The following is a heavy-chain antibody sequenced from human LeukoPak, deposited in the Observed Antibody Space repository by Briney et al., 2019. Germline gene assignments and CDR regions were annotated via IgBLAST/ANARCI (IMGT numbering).Heavy chain of an antibody. Sequence: SVKASCKASGGTFISYAISWVRQAPGQGLEWMGRIIPILGIANYAQKFQGRVTITADKSTSTAYMELSSLRSEDTAVYYCARDKYYYGSGSYYYYYYGMDVWGQGTTVTVSS. V-gene: IGHV1-69*04. J-gene: IGHJ6*02. CDR2: IIPILGIA. CDR3: ARDKYYYGSGSYYYYYYGMDV. D-gene: IGHD3-10*01. CDR1: GGTFISYA.